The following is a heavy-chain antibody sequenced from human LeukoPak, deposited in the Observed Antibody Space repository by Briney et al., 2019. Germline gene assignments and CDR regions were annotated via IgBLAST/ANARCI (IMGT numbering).Heavy chain of an antibody. Sequence: GGSLRLSCAASGFTFSRNGMTWVRQAPGKGLEWVSAISGSGGSTYYADSVKGRFTISRDNSKNTLYLQMNSLRAEDTAVYYCASLELAAAIDSDDYWGQGTLVTVSS. V-gene: IGHV3-23*01. CDR3: ASLELAAAIDSDDY. CDR1: GFTFSRNG. D-gene: IGHD2-2*01. J-gene: IGHJ4*02. CDR2: ISGSGGST.